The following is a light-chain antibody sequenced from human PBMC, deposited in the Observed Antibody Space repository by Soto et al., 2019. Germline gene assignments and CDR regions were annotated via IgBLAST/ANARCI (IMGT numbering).Light chain of an antibody. CDR2: RAS. J-gene: IGKJ1*01. CDR3: QHYNNWPPWT. CDR1: ENINSN. V-gene: IGKV3-15*01. Sequence: IVVTQSPATLSVSPGESATLSCRASENINSNLAWYQQKPGQGPRLLIYRASTRATGIPARFSGSGSGTEFTLTISTLQSEDFAIYYCQHYNNWPPWTFGQGTKVDIK.